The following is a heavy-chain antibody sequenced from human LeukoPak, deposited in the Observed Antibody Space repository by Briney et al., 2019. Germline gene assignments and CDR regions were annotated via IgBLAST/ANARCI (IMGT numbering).Heavy chain of an antibody. CDR3: ARNETSGYFDI. CDR2: MYNSGSI. J-gene: IGHJ3*02. CDR1: GGSISSSTHY. D-gene: IGHD3-22*01. V-gene: IGHV4-39*01. Sequence: SETLSLTCTVSGGSISSSTHYWCWIRQSPGKGLEWIGSMYNSGSISYNPSLRSRVTITVDTSKNQFSLNFNSVTAADTALYFCARNETSGYFDIWGQGTMVTVSS.